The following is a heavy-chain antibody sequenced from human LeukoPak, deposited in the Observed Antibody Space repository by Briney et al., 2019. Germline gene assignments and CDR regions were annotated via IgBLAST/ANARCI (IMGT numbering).Heavy chain of an antibody. CDR2: IYSGGNT. CDR1: GFSVSHNY. V-gene: IGHV3-53*01. Sequence: GGSLRLSCTASGFSVSHNYMNWVRQAPGKGLEWVALIYSGGNTHYADSVKGRFTISRDNSKNTLYLQMSSLRVEDTAVYYCTRDTPGIAASVSGGWGQGTLVTVSS. J-gene: IGHJ4*02. D-gene: IGHD6-13*01. CDR3: TRDTPGIAASVSGG.